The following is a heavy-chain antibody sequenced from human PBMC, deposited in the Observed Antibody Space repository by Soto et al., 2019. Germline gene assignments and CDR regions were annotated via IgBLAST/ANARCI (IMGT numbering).Heavy chain of an antibody. Sequence: QVQLVESGGGLVKPGGSLRLSCAASGFTFSDYYMSWVRQAPGKGLEWVSYISSGSIYTDYADSVKGRFTISRDNAKNSLYLQMNSLRAEDTAIYYCARDGLVAGLDFWGQGTLVTVSS. V-gene: IGHV3-11*05. CDR2: ISSGSIYT. J-gene: IGHJ4*02. CDR3: ARDGLVAGLDF. CDR1: GFTFSDYY. D-gene: IGHD6-19*01.